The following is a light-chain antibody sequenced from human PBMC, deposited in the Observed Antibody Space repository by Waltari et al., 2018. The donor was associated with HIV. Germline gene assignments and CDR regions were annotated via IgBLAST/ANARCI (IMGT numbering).Light chain of an antibody. CDR2: EVF. J-gene: IGLJ1*01. Sequence: QSALTQPRSVSGSPGPSVPISCTATASDIAYFYYVSWYQQYPGKAPKFIIYEVFQRPSGVPDRFTASKSGITASLTISGLQDEDEADYYCCSYAGTYTYVFGSGTTVTVL. CDR1: ASDIAYFYY. V-gene: IGLV2-11*01. CDR3: CSYAGTYTYV.